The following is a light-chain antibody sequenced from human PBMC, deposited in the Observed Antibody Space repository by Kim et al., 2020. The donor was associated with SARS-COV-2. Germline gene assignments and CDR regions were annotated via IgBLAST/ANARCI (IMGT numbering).Light chain of an antibody. CDR2: QDS. V-gene: IGLV3-1*01. CDR1: KLVDKY. CDR3: QAWDSSTAV. Sequence: SVSPGQTANITCSGDKLVDKYACWYQQKPGQSPVLVIYQDSKRPSGIPERFSGSNSGNTATLTISGTQAMDEADYYCQAWDSSTAVFGGGTQLTVL. J-gene: IGLJ3*02.